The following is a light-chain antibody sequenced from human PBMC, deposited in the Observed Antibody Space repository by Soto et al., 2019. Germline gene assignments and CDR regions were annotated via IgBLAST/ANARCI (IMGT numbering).Light chain of an antibody. CDR1: SSDVGAYNY. Sequence: QSVLTQPASVSGSPGQSITISCTGTSSDVGAYNYVSWYQQHPGKAPKLMIFDVSNRPSGVSNRFSGSKSGNTASQTISGLQAEDEADYYCSSYTTATTRVFGGGTKLTVL. CDR2: DVS. J-gene: IGLJ3*02. CDR3: SSYTTATTRV. V-gene: IGLV2-14*01.